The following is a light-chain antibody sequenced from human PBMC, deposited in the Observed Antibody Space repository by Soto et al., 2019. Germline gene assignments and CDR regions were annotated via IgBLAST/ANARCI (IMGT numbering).Light chain of an antibody. CDR2: GAS. CDR1: QGISIW. V-gene: IGKV1D-12*01. CDR3: QQANSLPLT. J-gene: IGKJ4*01. Sequence: DIQMTQSPSSVSASVGDRVTITCRASQGISIWLAWYQHKPGRAPKLLIYGASSLQSGVPSRFSSSGVGTDFTLTISSLQPEDFATYYCQQANSLPLTFGGGTKVEIK.